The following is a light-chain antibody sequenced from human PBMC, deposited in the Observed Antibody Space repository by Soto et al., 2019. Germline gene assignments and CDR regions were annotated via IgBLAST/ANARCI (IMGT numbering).Light chain of an antibody. J-gene: IGKJ1*01. CDR2: GAS. CDR3: QQYGSSPTWT. CDR1: QSVSSNY. Sequence: EIVMTQSPATLSVSPGERATLSCRASQSVSSNYLAWYQQKPGQAPRLXIYGASTRATGIPDRFSGSGSGTDLTLTISRLEPEDSAVYYCQQYGSSPTWTFGQGTKVDIK. V-gene: IGKV3-20*01.